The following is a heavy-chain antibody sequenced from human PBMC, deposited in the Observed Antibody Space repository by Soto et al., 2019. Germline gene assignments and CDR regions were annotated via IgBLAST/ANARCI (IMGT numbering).Heavy chain of an antibody. CDR2: ISGSGGST. CDR3: AKALPSHITMVRGVITTGYYGMDV. D-gene: IGHD3-10*01. CDR1: GFTFSSYA. V-gene: IGHV3-23*01. J-gene: IGHJ6*02. Sequence: GSLRLSCAASGFTFSSYAMSWVRQAPGKGLEWVSAISGSGGSTYYADSVKGRFTISGDNSKNTLYLQMNSLRAEDTAVYYCAKALPSHITMVRGVITTGYYGMDVWGQGTTVTVSS.